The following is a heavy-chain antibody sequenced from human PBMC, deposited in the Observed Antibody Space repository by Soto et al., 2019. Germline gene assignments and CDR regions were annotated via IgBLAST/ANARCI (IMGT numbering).Heavy chain of an antibody. J-gene: IGHJ4*02. D-gene: IGHD6-13*01. Sequence: AASVKVSCKASGGTFSSYAISWVRQAPGQGLEWMGGIIPIFGTANYAQKFQGRVTITADESTSTAYMELSSLRSEDTAVYYCASRIPSIAAADSDYWGQGTLVTVSS. V-gene: IGHV1-69*13. CDR2: IIPIFGTA. CDR1: GGTFSSYA. CDR3: ASRIPSIAAADSDY.